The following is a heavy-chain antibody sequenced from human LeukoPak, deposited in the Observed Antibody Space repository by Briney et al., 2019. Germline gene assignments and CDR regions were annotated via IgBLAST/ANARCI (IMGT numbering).Heavy chain of an antibody. Sequence: GESLKISCKGSGYSFTSYWISWVRQMPGKGLEWMGRIDPSDSYTNYSPSFQGHVTISADKSISTAYPQWSSLKASDTAMYYCARHFGYGDYLDVWGQGTTVTVSS. V-gene: IGHV5-10-1*01. CDR1: GYSFTSYW. CDR2: IDPSDSYT. CDR3: ARHFGYGDYLDV. D-gene: IGHD4-17*01. J-gene: IGHJ6*03.